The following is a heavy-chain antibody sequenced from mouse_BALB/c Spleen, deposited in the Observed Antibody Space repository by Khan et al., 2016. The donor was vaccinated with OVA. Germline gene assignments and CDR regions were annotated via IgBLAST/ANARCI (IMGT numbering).Heavy chain of an antibody. D-gene: IGHD1-1*01. CDR2: INPSTGYT. J-gene: IGHJ3*01. CDR3: GRGHYGSSSFAY. Sequence: QVQLQQPGAELAKPGASVKMSCKASGYTFTSYWMHWVKQRPGQGLEWIGYINPSTGYTEYNQKFKDKATLTADKSSSTAYMQLSSLTSEDTAVYYCGRGHYGSSSFAYWGQGTLVTVSA. V-gene: IGHV1-7*01. CDR1: GYTFTSYW.